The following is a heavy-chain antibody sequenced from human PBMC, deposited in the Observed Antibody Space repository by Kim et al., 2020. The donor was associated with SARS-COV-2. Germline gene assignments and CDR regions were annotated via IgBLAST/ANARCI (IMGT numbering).Heavy chain of an antibody. Sequence: GGSLRLSCAASGFTFSSYAMSWVRQAPGKGLEWVSAISGSGGSTYYADSVKGRFTISRDNSKNTLYLQMNSLRAEDTAVYYCAKDKVFGDIVVAGWFDPWGQGTLVTVSS. CDR2: ISGSGGST. CDR1: GFTFSSYA. D-gene: IGHD2-15*01. V-gene: IGHV3-23*01. CDR3: AKDKVFGDIVVAGWFDP. J-gene: IGHJ5*02.